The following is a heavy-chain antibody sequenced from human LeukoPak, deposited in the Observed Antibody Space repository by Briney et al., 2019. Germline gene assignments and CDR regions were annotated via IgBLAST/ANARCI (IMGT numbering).Heavy chain of an antibody. Sequence: GGSLRLSCAASGFTFSSYAMTWVRQAPGKGLEWVSSISGSGDTTYYADSVKGRFAISRDNSKNTLYLEMHSLRVGDTAVYYCAKTFLEQWLVHYWGQGTLVTVSS. D-gene: IGHD6-19*01. V-gene: IGHV3-23*01. J-gene: IGHJ4*02. CDR1: GFTFSSYA. CDR3: AKTFLEQWLVHY. CDR2: ISGSGDTT.